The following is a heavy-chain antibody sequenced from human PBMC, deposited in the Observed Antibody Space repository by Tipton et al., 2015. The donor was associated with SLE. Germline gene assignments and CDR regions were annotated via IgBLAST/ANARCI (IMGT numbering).Heavy chain of an antibody. CDR2: IYYSGST. CDR1: GGSISSYY. CDR3: ARTSGYCTNGVCYGPPHFFDY. D-gene: IGHD2-8*01. Sequence: TLSLTCTVSGGSISSYYWSWIRQPPGKGLEWIGSIYYSGSTYYNPSLKSRVTISVDTSKNQFSLKLSSVTAADTAVYYCARTSGYCTNGVCYGPPHFFDYWGQGTLVTVSS. J-gene: IGHJ4*02. V-gene: IGHV4-59*12.